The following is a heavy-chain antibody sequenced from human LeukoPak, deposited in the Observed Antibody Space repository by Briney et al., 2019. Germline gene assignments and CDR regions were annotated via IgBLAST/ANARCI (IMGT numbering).Heavy chain of an antibody. CDR1: GGSISSYY. CDR3: ARQDGKWNYGNY. CDR2: IYYSGST. J-gene: IGHJ4*02. Sequence: SETLSLTCTVSGGSISSYYWSWIRQPPGKGLEWIGYIYYSGSTNYNPSLKSRVTISVDTSKNQFSLKLSSVTAADTAVYYCARQDGKWNYGNYWGQGTLVTVSS. D-gene: IGHD1-7*01. V-gene: IGHV4-59*08.